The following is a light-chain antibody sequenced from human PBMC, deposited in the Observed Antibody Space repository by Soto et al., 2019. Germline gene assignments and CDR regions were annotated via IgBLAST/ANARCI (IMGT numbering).Light chain of an antibody. CDR3: QSYDTSLSGVI. CDR2: GNN. V-gene: IGLV1-40*01. Sequence: QTVVTQTPSVSGAPGQRVTISCTGSSSDIGAGYDVHWYQQLPGTAPKLLIYGNNNRPSGVPDRFSGSKSGTSASLAITGLQAEDEAYYYCQSYDTSLSGVIFGAGTKLTVL. CDR1: SSDIGAGYD. J-gene: IGLJ2*01.